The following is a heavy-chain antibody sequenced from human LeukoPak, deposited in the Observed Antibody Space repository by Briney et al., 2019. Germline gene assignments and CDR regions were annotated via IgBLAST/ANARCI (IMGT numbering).Heavy chain of an antibody. V-gene: IGHV4-31*03. CDR3: ASGVVVPAAFMDV. CDR1: GGSISSGGYY. Sequence: SETLSLTCTVSGGSISSGGYYWSWIRQHPGKGLEWIGYIYYSGSTYYNPSLKSRVTISVDTSKNQFSLKLSSVTAADTAVYYCASGVVVPAAFMDVWGKGTTVTVSS. J-gene: IGHJ6*03. D-gene: IGHD2-2*01. CDR2: IYYSGST.